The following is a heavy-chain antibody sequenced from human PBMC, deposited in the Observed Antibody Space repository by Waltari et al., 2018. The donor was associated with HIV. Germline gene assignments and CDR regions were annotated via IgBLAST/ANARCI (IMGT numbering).Heavy chain of an antibody. J-gene: IGHJ4*02. CDR3: ANTHDYGDYRPFDY. CDR1: GFTFNNYA. V-gene: IGHV3-23*01. D-gene: IGHD4-17*01. Sequence: EVQLLESGGGLVLPGGSLRLSCVASGFTFNNYAMTWVRQAPGKGLEWVSTSGGRDGTTYYADSVKGRFTISRDNFKNTLYLQMNSLRAEDTAIYFCANTHDYGDYRPFDYWGPGALVTVSS. CDR2: SGGRDGTT.